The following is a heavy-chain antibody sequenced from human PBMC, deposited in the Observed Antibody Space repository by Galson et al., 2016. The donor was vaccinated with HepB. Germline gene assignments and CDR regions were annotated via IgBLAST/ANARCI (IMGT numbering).Heavy chain of an antibody. V-gene: IGHV4-4*02. J-gene: IGHJ3*02. CDR2: IYHSGST. D-gene: IGHD4-11*01. CDR3: ASYLLQSWAGSDAFDI. CDR1: SGSMSSSNW. Sequence: ETLSLTCAVSSGSMSSSNWWSWVRQPPGKGLEWIGEIYHSGSTNYNPSPKSRVTMSVDKSKNHVTLRLISVTAADTAMYYCASYLLQSWAGSDAFDIWGQGTMVIVSS.